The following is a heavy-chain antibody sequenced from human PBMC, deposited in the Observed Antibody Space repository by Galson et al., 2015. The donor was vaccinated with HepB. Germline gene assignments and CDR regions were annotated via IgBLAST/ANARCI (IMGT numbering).Heavy chain of an antibody. Sequence: SVKVSCKASGYTFTSYAMHWVRQAPGQRLEWMGWINAGNGNTKYSQKFQGRVTITRDTSASTAYMELSSLRSEDTAVYYCARDIVVVVAAGDAFDIWGQGTMVTVSS. CDR1: GYTFTSYA. CDR3: ARDIVVVVAAGDAFDI. J-gene: IGHJ3*02. V-gene: IGHV1-3*01. D-gene: IGHD2-15*01. CDR2: INAGNGNT.